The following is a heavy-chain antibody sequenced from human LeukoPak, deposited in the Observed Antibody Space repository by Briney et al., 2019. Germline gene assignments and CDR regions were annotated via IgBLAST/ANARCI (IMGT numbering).Heavy chain of an antibody. D-gene: IGHD6-6*01. CDR2: IYTSGST. CDR1: GGSISSGSYY. V-gene: IGHV4-61*02. Sequence: SETLSLTCTVSGGSISSGSYYWSWIRQPAGKGLEWIGRIYTSGSTNYNPSLKSRATISVDTSKNQFSLKLSSVTAADTPVYYCARGDYCSSLYGYFDYLGQGTLVTVSS. CDR3: ARGDYCSSLYGYFDY. J-gene: IGHJ4*02.